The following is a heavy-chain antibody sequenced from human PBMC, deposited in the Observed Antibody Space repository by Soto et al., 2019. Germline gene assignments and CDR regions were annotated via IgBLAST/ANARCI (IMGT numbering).Heavy chain of an antibody. D-gene: IGHD2-15*01. CDR1: GYNFNMYW. V-gene: IGHV5-51*01. Sequence: GESPKSSCQGSGYNFNMYWIGWVRQMPVKGLEWMGIINPDDSETRYSPSFLGQVTISADKSISTAYLQWSSLEASDTAMYYCARQEPPRYCSSPTCFAPFDCWGQGALVIVSS. CDR3: ARQEPPRYCSSPTCFAPFDC. J-gene: IGHJ4*02. CDR2: INPDDSET.